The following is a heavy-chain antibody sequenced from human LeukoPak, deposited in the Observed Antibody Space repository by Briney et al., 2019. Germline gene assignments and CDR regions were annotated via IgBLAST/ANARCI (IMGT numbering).Heavy chain of an antibody. Sequence: KPSETLSLTCTVSGGSISSSSYYWGWIRQPPGKGLEWIGSIYYSGSTYYNPSLKSRVTISVDTSKNQFSLKLSSVTAADTAVYYCARTPLFSDSSGYYSFDYWGQGTLVTVSS. CDR2: IYYSGST. D-gene: IGHD3-22*01. V-gene: IGHV4-39*07. CDR3: ARTPLFSDSSGYYSFDY. CDR1: GGSISSSSYY. J-gene: IGHJ4*02.